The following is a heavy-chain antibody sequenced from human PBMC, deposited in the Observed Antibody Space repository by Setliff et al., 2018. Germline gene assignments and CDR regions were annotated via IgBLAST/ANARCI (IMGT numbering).Heavy chain of an antibody. D-gene: IGHD5-18*01. CDR1: GGSISSRSYF. V-gene: IGHV4-61*01. J-gene: IGHJ6*02. CDR2: IYHNGNT. Sequence: SETLSLTCSVSGGSISSRSYFWSWIRQPPGKGLEWIGYIYHNGNTNFNPSLKTRVTMSVDTSKNQFALNLRSVTAADAAVYYCVRDRTAYSYGLDVWGQGTTVTVSS. CDR3: VRDRTAYSYGLDV.